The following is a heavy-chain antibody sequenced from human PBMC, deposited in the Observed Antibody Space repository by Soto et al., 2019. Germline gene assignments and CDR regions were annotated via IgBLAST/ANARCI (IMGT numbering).Heavy chain of an antibody. Sequence: VQLVESGGGLVQPGESLRLSCAASGLTFSISWMTWVRQAPGEGLEWVSNINHGGNVQQYADSVKERFTISRDNAKNSLFLQMSGLRVEDTAVYYCATANTPYAFDMWGQVTMVTVSS. V-gene: IGHV3-7*01. CDR2: INHGGNVQ. J-gene: IGHJ3*02. CDR3: ATANTPYAFDM. CDR1: GLTFSISW.